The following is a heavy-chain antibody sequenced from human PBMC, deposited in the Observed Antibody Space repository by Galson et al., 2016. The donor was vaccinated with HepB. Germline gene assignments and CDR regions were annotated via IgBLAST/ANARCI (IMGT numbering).Heavy chain of an antibody. CDR1: GFTLSSYW. CDR3: ALPLFSRLAN. CDR2: INSDGSRT. V-gene: IGHV3-74*01. Sequence: LRLSCAASGFTLSSYWMHWVSQAPGKGLVWVSQINSDGSRTTYADSVKGRFTISRDKSKNTLYLQMNSLRAEDTAVYYCALPLFSRLANWGQGTLVTVSS. J-gene: IGHJ4*02. D-gene: IGHD2-21*01.